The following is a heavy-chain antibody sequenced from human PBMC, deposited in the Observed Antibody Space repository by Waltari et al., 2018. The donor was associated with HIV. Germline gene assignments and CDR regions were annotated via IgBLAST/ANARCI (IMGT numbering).Heavy chain of an antibody. Sequence: EVRLVESGGGLIQPGGSLRLSCAASGFSVRNNYMSWVRQAPGKGLECVSVIYSGDSIHYADSVRGRFTISRDTSKNTVYLQMNSLRAEDTALYYCATVRGYSYGYFSTWGQGILVTVSS. V-gene: IGHV3-53*01. CDR1: GFSVRNNY. J-gene: IGHJ5*02. CDR3: ATVRGYSYGYFST. CDR2: IYSGDSI. D-gene: IGHD5-18*01.